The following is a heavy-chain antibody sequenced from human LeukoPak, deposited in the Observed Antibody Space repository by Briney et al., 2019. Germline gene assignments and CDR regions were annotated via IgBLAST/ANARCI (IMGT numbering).Heavy chain of an antibody. CDR2: ISGSAHKI. CDR3: ARLQKVGNTGYYFDY. D-gene: IGHD2/OR15-2a*01. V-gene: IGHV3-23*01. Sequence: GGSLRLSCVASGITFSNYAVSWVRQAPEKGLDWVSVISGSAHKIRYADSVKGRFTISRDNSENIVYLQMNNLRVEDTAVYYCARLQKVGNTGYYFDYWGQGTLVTVSS. CDR1: GITFSNYA. J-gene: IGHJ4*02.